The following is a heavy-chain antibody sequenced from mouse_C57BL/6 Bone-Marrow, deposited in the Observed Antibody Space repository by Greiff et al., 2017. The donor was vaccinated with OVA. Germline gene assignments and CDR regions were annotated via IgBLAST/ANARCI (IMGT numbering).Heavy chain of an antibody. CDR1: GYTFTSYG. CDR3: ARWADGYDDYFDY. J-gene: IGHJ2*01. Sequence: QVQLKQSGAELARPGASVKLSCKASGYTFTSYGISWVKQRTGQGLEWIGEIYPRSGNTYYNEKFKGKATLTADKSSSTAYMELRSLTSEDSAVYFCARWADGYDDYFDYWGQGTTLTVSS. CDR2: IYPRSGNT. V-gene: IGHV1-81*01. D-gene: IGHD2-2*01.